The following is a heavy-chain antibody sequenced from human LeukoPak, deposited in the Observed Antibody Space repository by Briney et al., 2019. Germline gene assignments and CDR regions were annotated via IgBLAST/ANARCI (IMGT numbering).Heavy chain of an antibody. Sequence: GASVKVSCKVSGYTLTELSMHWVRQAPGNGLEWMGGFDPEDGETIYAQKFQGRVTMTEDTSTATAYMERSSLRPEDTAVYYCATSLADYGAYYYMDVWGKGTTVTISS. CDR2: FDPEDGET. V-gene: IGHV1-24*01. CDR1: GYTLTELS. CDR3: ATSLADYGAYYYMDV. D-gene: IGHD4-17*01. J-gene: IGHJ6*03.